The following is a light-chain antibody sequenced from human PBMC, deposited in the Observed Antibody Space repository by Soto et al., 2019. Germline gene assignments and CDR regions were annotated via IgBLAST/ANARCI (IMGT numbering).Light chain of an antibody. CDR2: EGG. CDR3: CSYAGSSTWV. CDR1: SSDVGSYNR. J-gene: IGLJ3*02. V-gene: IGLV2-23*01. Sequence: QSALTQPASVSGSPGQSITISCTGTSSDVGSYNRVSWYQLHSGKAPKLMIYEGGKWPSGVSNRFSGSKSGNTASLTISGLQAEDEADYFCCSYAGSSTWVFGGGTKLTVL.